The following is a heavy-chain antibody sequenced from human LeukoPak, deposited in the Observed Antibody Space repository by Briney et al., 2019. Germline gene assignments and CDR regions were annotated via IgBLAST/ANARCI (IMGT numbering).Heavy chain of an antibody. CDR2: ISDIGDTT. CDR1: GFAFSSYA. CDR3: AKVSGYCSSPSCHEGMDV. D-gene: IGHD2-2*01. J-gene: IGHJ6*02. Sequence: GGSLRLSCAASGFAFSSYAMNWVRQAPGKGLEWVSGISDIGDTTHYADSVKGRFTISRDNSKNTLYLQMNSLRAEDTAVYYCAKVSGYCSSPSCHEGMDVWGQGTTVTVSS. V-gene: IGHV3-23*01.